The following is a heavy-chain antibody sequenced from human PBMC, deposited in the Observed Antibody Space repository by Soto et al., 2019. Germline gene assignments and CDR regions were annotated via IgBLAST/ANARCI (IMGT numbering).Heavy chain of an antibody. CDR2: IIPVFGTP. D-gene: IGHD3-16*02. V-gene: IGHV1-69*01. Sequence: QVQLVQSGAEVKETGSSVKVSCKSSGYIFKNYAVTWLRQAPGQGLEWMGGIIPVFGTPDYSQKFRGIVTITADESTSTVYMELRSLTSEDTAVYYCARHLYDYVWGSYRHWGQGTLVTVSS. CDR1: GYIFKNYA. J-gene: IGHJ4*02. CDR3: ARHLYDYVWGSYRH.